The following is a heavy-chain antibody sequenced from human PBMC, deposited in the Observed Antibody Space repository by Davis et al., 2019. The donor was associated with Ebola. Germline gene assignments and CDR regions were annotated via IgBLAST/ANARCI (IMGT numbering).Heavy chain of an antibody. J-gene: IGHJ6*03. D-gene: IGHD2-2*01. CDR3: ARDGTYCSSTSCYLYYYYMDV. CDR1: GYTFTSYA. Sequence: ASVKVSCKASGYTFTSYAMHWVRQAPGQRLEWMGWINAGNGNTKYSQKFQGRVTITRDTSASTAYMELSSLRSEDTAVYYCARDGTYCSSTSCYLYYYYMDVWGKGTTVTVSS. CDR2: INAGNGNT. V-gene: IGHV1-3*01.